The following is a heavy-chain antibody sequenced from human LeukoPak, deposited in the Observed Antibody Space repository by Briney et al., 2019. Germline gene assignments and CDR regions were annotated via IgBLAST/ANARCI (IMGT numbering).Heavy chain of an antibody. V-gene: IGHV3-30-3*01. Sequence: GRSLGLSCAASGFTFSEYAMHWVRQAPGKGLEWVAVISYDGRQKYYGDSVKGRFTISRDNPKNTLYLQMNSLRDDDTAVYYCARVFLERLTSGYFDNWGQGTLVTVSP. CDR2: ISYDGRQK. CDR3: ARVFLERLTSGYFDN. D-gene: IGHD3-3*01. J-gene: IGHJ4*02. CDR1: GFTFSEYA.